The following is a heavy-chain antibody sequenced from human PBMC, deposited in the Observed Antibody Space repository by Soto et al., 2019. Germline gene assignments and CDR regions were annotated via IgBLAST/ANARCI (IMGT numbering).Heavy chain of an antibody. CDR2: TRNKANSYTT. J-gene: IGHJ1*01. CDR1: GFTFSDHY. D-gene: IGHD3-22*01. V-gene: IGHV3-72*01. Sequence: PRWSLRLSCAASGFTFSDHYMDWVRQAPGKGLEWVGRTRNKANSYTTEYAASVKGRFTISRDDSKNSLYLQMNSLKTEDTAVYYCAANYYDSSGPDFHHWGQGTLGTVSS. CDR3: AANYYDSSGPDFHH.